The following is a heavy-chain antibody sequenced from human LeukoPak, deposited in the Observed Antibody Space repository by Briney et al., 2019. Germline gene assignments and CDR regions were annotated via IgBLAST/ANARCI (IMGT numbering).Heavy chain of an antibody. CDR3: ARHVVRLLWFGERTDAFDI. V-gene: IGHV4-34*01. J-gene: IGHJ3*02. Sequence: SETLSLTCAVYGGSFSGYYWSWIRQPPGKGLEWIGEINHSGSTNYNPSLKSRVTISVDTSKNQFSLKLSSVTAADTAVYYCARHVVRLLWFGERTDAFDIWGQGTMVTVSS. D-gene: IGHD3-10*01. CDR2: INHSGST. CDR1: GGSFSGYY.